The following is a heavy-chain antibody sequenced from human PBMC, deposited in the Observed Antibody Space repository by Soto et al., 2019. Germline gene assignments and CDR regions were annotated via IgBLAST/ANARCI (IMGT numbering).Heavy chain of an antibody. Sequence: SVKVSCKTPGGTLNTYCITWVRQAPGRGLEWMGAIIPIFGTTDYAPKFQGRVTIIADASTSTVYLDVRSLRSEDTATYYCARQLYGGVSGYFDYWGQGTPVTVS. CDR1: GGTLNTYC. V-gene: IGHV1-69*13. J-gene: IGHJ4*02. CDR2: IIPIFGTT. CDR3: ARQLYGGVSGYFDY. D-gene: IGHD3-10*01.